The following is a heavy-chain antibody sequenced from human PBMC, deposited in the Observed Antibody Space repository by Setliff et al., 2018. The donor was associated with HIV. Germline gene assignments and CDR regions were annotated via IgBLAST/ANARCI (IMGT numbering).Heavy chain of an antibody. CDR2: MYHTGST. Sequence: PSETLSLTCAVSGYSISSGCYWGWIRQPPGKGLEWIGSMYHTGSTYYSPSLNSRFTISVDTSKNQFSLKLRSVTAADTAVYYCARARGPEGYFDSWGQGTLVTVSS. V-gene: IGHV4-38-2*01. CDR3: ARARGPEGYFDS. CDR1: GYSISSGCY. D-gene: IGHD3-10*01. J-gene: IGHJ4*02.